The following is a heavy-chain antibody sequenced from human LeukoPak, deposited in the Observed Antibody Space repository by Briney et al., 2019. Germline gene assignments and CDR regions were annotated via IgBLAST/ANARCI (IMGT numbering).Heavy chain of an antibody. D-gene: IGHD6-13*01. Sequence: ASVKVSCKASGYTFTSYGISWVRQAPGQGLEWMGIINPSGGSASYAQKFQGRVTMTRDTSTSTVYMELSSLRSEDTAVYYCARASGYSSSPVFFWGQGTLVTVSS. J-gene: IGHJ4*02. V-gene: IGHV1-46*01. CDR2: INPSGGSA. CDR1: GYTFTSYG. CDR3: ARASGYSSSPVFF.